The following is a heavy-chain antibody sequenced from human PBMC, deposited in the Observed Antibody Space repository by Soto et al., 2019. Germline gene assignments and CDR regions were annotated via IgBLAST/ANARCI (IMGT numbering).Heavy chain of an antibody. CDR3: ARQYSSGWYGYYYGMDV. Sequence: ASVKVSCKASGYTFTSYGISWVRQAPGQGLEWMGWISAYNGNTNYAQKLQGRVTMTTDTSTSTAYMELRSLRSDDTAVYYCARQYSSGWYGYYYGMDVWGQGTTVTVSS. J-gene: IGHJ6*02. V-gene: IGHV1-18*01. CDR1: GYTFTSYG. CDR2: ISAYNGNT. D-gene: IGHD6-19*01.